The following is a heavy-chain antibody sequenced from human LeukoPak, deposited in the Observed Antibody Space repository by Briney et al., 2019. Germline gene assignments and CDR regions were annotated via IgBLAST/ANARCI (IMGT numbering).Heavy chain of an antibody. Sequence: GGSLRLSCAAPGFTFSSYAMSWVRQAPGKGLGWDSAIGGSGGRTYYADSVKGPFTISRDNSKNTLKLQMNSQRAEDTAAHYCAKDQGVDTAMVPDYWGQGTLVTVSS. CDR1: GFTFSSYA. CDR3: AKDQGVDTAMVPDY. V-gene: IGHV3-23*01. J-gene: IGHJ4*02. D-gene: IGHD5-18*01. CDR2: IGGSGGRT.